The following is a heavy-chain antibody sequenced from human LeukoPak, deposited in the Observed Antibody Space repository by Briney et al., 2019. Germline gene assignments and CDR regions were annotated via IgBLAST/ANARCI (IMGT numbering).Heavy chain of an antibody. D-gene: IGHD1-26*01. CDR2: IYYSGNT. V-gene: IGHV4-39*01. CDR3: VKSGGYGLIDY. J-gene: IGHJ4*02. CDR1: GVSISSSNSY. Sequence: SETLSLTCTVSGVSISSSNSYWGWIRQPPGKGLEWISSIYYSGNTYYNASLKSQVSISIDTSKNQFSLGLTSVTAADTAMYFCVKSGGYGLIDYWGQGTLVTVSS.